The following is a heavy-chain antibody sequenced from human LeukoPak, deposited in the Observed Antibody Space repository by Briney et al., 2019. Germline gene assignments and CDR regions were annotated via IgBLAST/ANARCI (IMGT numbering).Heavy chain of an antibody. V-gene: IGHV3-30*04. CDR2: ISYDGSNK. CDR1: GFTFSNYA. D-gene: IGHD5-12*01. J-gene: IGHJ4*02. Sequence: GGSLRLSCAASGFTFSNYAMHWVRQAPGKGLEWVAVISYDGSNKYYADSVKGRFTISRDNSKNTLYLQMNSLRAEDTAVYYCAKDVGCGSACPGFDYWGQGTLVTVSS. CDR3: AKDVGCGSACPGFDY.